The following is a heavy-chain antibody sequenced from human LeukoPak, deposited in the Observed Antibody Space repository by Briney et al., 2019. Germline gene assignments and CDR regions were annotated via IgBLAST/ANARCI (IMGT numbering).Heavy chain of an antibody. CDR2: ISGSVGST. V-gene: IGHV3-23*01. J-gene: IGHJ4*02. Sequence: GGSLRLSCAASGFTFSRHAMSWVRQAPGKGLYWVSAISGSVGSTYYADSVKGRFTISRDNSKNTLYLQMNSLRAEDTAVYYCAKDPDCTSGVCYTFFDYWGQGTLVTVSS. CDR1: GFTFSRHA. CDR3: AKDPDCTSGVCYTFFDY. D-gene: IGHD2-8*01.